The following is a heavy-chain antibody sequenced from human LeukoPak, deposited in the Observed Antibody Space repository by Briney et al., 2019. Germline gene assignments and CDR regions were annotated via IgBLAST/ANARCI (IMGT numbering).Heavy chain of an antibody. Sequence: GGSLRLSCTASGFTFGDYAMSWVRQAPGKGLEWVSAISGSGGSTYYADSVKGRFTISRDNSKNTLYLQMNSLRAEDTAVYYCAKDSIGIAAAVLDPWGQGTLVTVSS. D-gene: IGHD6-13*01. CDR3: AKDSIGIAAAVLDP. CDR2: ISGSGGST. J-gene: IGHJ5*02. CDR1: GFTFGDYA. V-gene: IGHV3-23*01.